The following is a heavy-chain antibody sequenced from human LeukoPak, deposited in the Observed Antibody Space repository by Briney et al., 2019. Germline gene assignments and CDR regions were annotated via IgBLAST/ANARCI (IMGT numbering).Heavy chain of an antibody. V-gene: IGHV3-23*01. CDR1: GFTFSSYA. D-gene: IGHD2/OR15-2a*01. CDR2: ISGIGGSA. CDR3: AKDQANRFRQYGMDV. Sequence: GGSLRLSCAASGFTFSSYAMNWVRQAPGKGLEWVSSISGIGGSAYYADSVKGRFTISRDSSKNTLYLQMNSLRAEDTAIYYCAKDQANRFRQYGMDVWGQGTTVTVSS. J-gene: IGHJ6*02.